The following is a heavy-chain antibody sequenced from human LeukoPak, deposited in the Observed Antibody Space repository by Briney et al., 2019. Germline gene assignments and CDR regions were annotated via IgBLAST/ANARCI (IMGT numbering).Heavy chain of an antibody. CDR2: TVSRGTT. J-gene: IGHJ5*02. CDR1: GFTFTSDA. D-gene: IGHD6-19*01. Sequence: GGSLRLSCVASGFTFTSDAMNWVRQAPGKGLEWVSSTVSRGTTQYADSVKGRFTVSRDTSKNTLYLQMNSLRADDTAVYYCAKCSTSAYTTGWCNWIDPWGQGTLITVSS. CDR3: AKCSTSAYTTGWCNWIDP. V-gene: IGHV3-23*01.